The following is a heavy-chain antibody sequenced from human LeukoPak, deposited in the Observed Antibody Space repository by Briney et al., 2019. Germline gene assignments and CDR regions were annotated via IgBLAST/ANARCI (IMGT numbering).Heavy chain of an antibody. V-gene: IGHV3-21*01. Sequence: PGGSLRLSSAASGFTFSSYSMTWVRQAPGKGLEWVSSISSSSSYIYYADSVKGRFTISRDNAKNSLYLQMNSLRAEDTAVYYCARDRAVAGLDYWGQGTLVTVSS. CDR1: GFTFSSYS. J-gene: IGHJ4*02. CDR2: ISSSSSYI. D-gene: IGHD6-19*01. CDR3: ARDRAVAGLDY.